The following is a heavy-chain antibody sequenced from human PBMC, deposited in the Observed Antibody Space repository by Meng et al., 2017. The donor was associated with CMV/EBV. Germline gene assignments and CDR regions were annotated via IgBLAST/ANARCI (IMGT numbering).Heavy chain of an antibody. CDR2: IIPIFGTA. CDR3: ARRVTMAGNWFDP. V-gene: IGHV1-69*05. D-gene: IGHD4/OR15-4a*01. CDR1: GGTFSSYA. J-gene: IGHJ5*02. Sequence: SVKVSCKASGGTFSSYAISWVRQAPGQGLEWMGGIIPIFGTANYAQKFQGRVTITTDESTSTAYMELSSLRSEDTAVYYCARRVTMAGNWFDPWGRGTLVTVSS.